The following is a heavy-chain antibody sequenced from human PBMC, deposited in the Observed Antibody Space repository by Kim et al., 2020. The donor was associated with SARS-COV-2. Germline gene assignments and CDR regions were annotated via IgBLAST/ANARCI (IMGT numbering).Heavy chain of an antibody. J-gene: IGHJ4*02. D-gene: IGHD5-18*01. CDR2: A. Sequence: ATYAQQVQGRGTSTADESTTTAYMGLSSLRSEDTAVYYCARGTGTAMVDYWGQGTLVTVSS. CDR3: ARGTGTAMVDY. V-gene: IGHV1-69*01.